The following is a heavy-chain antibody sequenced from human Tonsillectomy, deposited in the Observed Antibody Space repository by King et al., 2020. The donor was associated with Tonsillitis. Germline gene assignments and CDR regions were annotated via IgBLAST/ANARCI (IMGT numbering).Heavy chain of an antibody. CDR2: ISYDESNK. CDR1: GFTFSDFT. CDR3: ARDHHILQWFWSRDSWYLDL. Sequence: VQLVESGGGVVQPGRSLRLSCEASGFTFSDFTMHWVRQAPGKGLQGVAVISYDESNKNYTDSVKGRFTISRDNSKNTLYLQMSSLRVEDTAVYFCARDHHILQWFWSRDSWYLDLWGRGTLVAVSS. D-gene: IGHD3-10*01. J-gene: IGHJ2*01. V-gene: IGHV3-30-3*01.